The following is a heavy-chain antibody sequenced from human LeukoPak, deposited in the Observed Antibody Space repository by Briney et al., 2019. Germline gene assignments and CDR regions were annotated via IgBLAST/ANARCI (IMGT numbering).Heavy chain of an antibody. CDR3: ARGSGSYTFDY. D-gene: IGHD3-10*01. V-gene: IGHV1-3*01. CDR2: INAGNGNT. J-gene: IGHJ4*02. Sequence: GASVKVYCKASGYTFTSYAMHWVRQAPGQRLEWMGWINAGNGNTKYSQKFQGRVIITRDTSASTAYMELSSLRSEDTAVYYCARGSGSYTFDYWGQGTLVTVSS. CDR1: GYTFTSYA.